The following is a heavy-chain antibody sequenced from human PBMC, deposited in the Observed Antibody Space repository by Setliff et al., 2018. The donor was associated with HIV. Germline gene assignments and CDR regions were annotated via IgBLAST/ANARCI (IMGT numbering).Heavy chain of an antibody. CDR1: ELTFSNYA. Sequence: PGGSLRLSCAASELTFSNYAMTWVRQAPGRGLEWVSSLSGSGGSTYYADSVKGRSTISRDNSKNTLYLRMNSLRAEDTAVYYCAKAFGYCSGGSCPVLMDVWGKGTTVTVSS. CDR3: AKAFGYCSGGSCPVLMDV. V-gene: IGHV3-23*01. D-gene: IGHD2-15*01. CDR2: LSGSGGST. J-gene: IGHJ6*03.